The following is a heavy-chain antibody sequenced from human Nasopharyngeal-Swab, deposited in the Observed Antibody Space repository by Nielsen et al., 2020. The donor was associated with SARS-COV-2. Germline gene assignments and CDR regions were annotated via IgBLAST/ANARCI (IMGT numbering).Heavy chain of an antibody. Sequence: GGSLRLSCAASGFTVSSNYMSWVRQAPGKGLEWVSVIYSGGSTYYADSVKGRFTISRDNSKNTLYLQMNSLSAEDTAVYYCARDYLAARSLVLDYWGQGTLVTVSS. CDR1: GFTVSSNY. CDR2: IYSGGST. D-gene: IGHD6-6*01. V-gene: IGHV3-66*01. CDR3: ARDYLAARSLVLDY. J-gene: IGHJ4*02.